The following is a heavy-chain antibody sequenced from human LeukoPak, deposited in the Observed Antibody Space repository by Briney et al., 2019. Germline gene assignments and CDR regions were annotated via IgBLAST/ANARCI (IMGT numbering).Heavy chain of an antibody. CDR1: GGSVSSYY. Sequence: SETLSLTCTVSGGSVSSYYWSWIRQPPGKGLEWIGYIYYSGSTNYNPSLKSRVSISVDTSKNQFSLKLSSVTAADTAVYYCARHSYGSFNWFDPWGQGTLVTVSS. J-gene: IGHJ5*02. D-gene: IGHD3-10*01. CDR3: ARHSYGSFNWFDP. V-gene: IGHV4-59*08. CDR2: IYYSGST.